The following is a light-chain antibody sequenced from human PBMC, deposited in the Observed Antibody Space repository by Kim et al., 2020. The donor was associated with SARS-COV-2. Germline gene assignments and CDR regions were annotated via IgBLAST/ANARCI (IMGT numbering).Light chain of an antibody. CDR2: YDS. J-gene: IGLJ2*01. V-gene: IGLV3-21*04. Sequence: GKTARITCGGNNLGSNSVHWDQHKPDQGPGLVTYYDSDRPSGIPDRFSGSNSGNTATLTISRVEAGDEADYYCQVWDSSSDHPVVFGGGTKLTVL. CDR1: NLGSNS. CDR3: QVWDSSSDHPVV.